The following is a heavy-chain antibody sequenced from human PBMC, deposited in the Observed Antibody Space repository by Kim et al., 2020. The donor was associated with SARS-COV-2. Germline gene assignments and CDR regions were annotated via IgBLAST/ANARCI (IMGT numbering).Heavy chain of an antibody. V-gene: IGHV4-34*01. CDR1: GGSFSGYY. J-gene: IGHJ5*02. CDR3: ARGPSRITMIVVVKTWFDP. CDR2: INHSGST. D-gene: IGHD3-22*01. Sequence: SETLSLTCAVYGGSFSGYYWSWIRQPPGKGLEWIGEINHSGSTNYNPSLKSRVTISVDTSKNQFSLKLSSVTAADTAVYYCARGPSRITMIVVVKTWFDP.